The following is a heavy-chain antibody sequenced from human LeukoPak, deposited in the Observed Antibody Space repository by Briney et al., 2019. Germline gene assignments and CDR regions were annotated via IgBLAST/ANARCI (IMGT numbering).Heavy chain of an antibody. D-gene: IGHD3-10*01. CDR3: ARVGYGESMGYAFDI. CDR2: IYYSGST. V-gene: IGHV4-39*07. Sequence: SETLSLTCTVSGGSISSYYWSWIRQPPGKGLEWIGSIYYSGSTYYNPSLKSRVTISVDTSKNQFSLKLSSVTAADTAVYYCARVGYGESMGYAFDIWGQGTMVTVSS. J-gene: IGHJ3*02. CDR1: GGSISSYY.